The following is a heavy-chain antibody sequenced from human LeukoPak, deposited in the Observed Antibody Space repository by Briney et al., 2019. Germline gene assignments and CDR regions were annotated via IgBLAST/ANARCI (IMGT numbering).Heavy chain of an antibody. J-gene: IGHJ4*02. CDR3: ARSASSGYYHTREKKSDFDY. D-gene: IGHD3-22*01. CDR2: IYYSGST. V-gene: IGHV4-39*01. CDR1: GGSISSSSYY. Sequence: SETLSLTCTVSGGSISSSSYYWGWIRQPPGKGLEWIGSIYYSGSTYYNPSLKSRVTISVDTSKNQFSLKLSSVTAADTAVYYCARSASSGYYHTREKKSDFDYWGQGTLVTVSS.